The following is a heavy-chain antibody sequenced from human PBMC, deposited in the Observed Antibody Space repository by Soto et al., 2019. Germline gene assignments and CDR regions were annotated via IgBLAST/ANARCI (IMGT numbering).Heavy chain of an antibody. CDR1: GYSFTNYG. CDR2: ISAYNGNT. V-gene: IGHV1-18*01. Sequence: QDQLVQSGVEVKKPGASVKVSCKASGYSFTNYGITWVRQAPGQGFEWMGWISAYNGNTNYAQKFQGRVTLTTDAPTSTAYLELRSRRSDDTAVYYCARDRGVAPPVAGNTHYYYYMDVWGKGTTVTVSS. D-gene: IGHD6-19*01. J-gene: IGHJ6*03. CDR3: ARDRGVAPPVAGNTHYYYYMDV.